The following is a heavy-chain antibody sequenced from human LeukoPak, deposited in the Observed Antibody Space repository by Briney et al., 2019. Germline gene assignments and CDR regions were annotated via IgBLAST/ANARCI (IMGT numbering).Heavy chain of an antibody. V-gene: IGHV4-30-4*07. J-gene: IGHJ5*02. CDR1: GDSISSGGYS. Sequence: SETLSLTCAVSGDSISSGGYSWSWVRQTLGKGLEWIAYIHDSGSTYNNPSLKTRLSISVDTSKNQFSLKLNSVSAADTAVYYCARVVAAAGNNWFDPWGQGTLVTVSS. D-gene: IGHD6-13*01. CDR3: ARVVAAAGNNWFDP. CDR2: IHDSGST.